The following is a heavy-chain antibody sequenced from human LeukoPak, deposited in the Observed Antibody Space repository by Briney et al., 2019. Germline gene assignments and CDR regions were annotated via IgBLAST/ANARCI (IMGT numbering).Heavy chain of an antibody. V-gene: IGHV3-21*01. Sequence: GGSLRLSCAASGFTFSSYSMNWVRQAPGKGLEWVSSISSSSSYIYYADSVKGRFTISRDNAKNSLYLQMNSLRAEDTAVYYFAREKIKFCCFDFWGQGTPVNGSS. CDR3: AREKIKFCCFDF. J-gene: IGHJ4*03. D-gene: IGHD3-3*01. CDR2: ISSSSSYI. CDR1: GFTFSSYS.